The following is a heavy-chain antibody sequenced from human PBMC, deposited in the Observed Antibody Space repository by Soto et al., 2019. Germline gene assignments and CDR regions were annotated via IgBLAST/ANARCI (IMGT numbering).Heavy chain of an antibody. J-gene: IGHJ4*02. CDR3: ARQAKIGDRSQFYFDS. D-gene: IGHD3-16*01. Sequence: LRLSCAASGFTFSFYAMHWVRQAPGKGLEWVAVISYNGRNKHYVDSVKGRFTISRDNSQDTLYLQMDSLRPDDTAVYYCARQAKIGDRSQFYFDSWGQGTLVTVSS. CDR2: ISYNGRNK. CDR1: GFTFSFYA. V-gene: IGHV3-30*04.